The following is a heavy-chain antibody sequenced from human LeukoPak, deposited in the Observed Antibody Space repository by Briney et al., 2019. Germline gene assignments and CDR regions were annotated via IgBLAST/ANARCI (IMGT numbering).Heavy chain of an antibody. Sequence: GGSLRLXCAASGFTFSSYGMHWVRQAPGKGLEWVAFIRYDGSNKYYADSVKGRFTISRDNSKNTLYLQMNSLRAEDTAVYYCAKDPGQLLVYYFDYWGQGTLVTVSS. CDR1: GFTFSSYG. D-gene: IGHD6-6*01. CDR2: IRYDGSNK. V-gene: IGHV3-30*02. CDR3: AKDPGQLLVYYFDY. J-gene: IGHJ4*02.